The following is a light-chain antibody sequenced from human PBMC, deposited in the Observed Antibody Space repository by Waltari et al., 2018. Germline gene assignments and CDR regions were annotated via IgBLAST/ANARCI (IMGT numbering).Light chain of an antibody. Sequence: EIVLTQSPATLSLSPGERATLPCRASHSVRNLLAWYQQRPGQSPRLLIYDTSYRAPGIPGRFSGSGSGADFTLTISGLEPEDFAVYYCQQRYNWPLTFGGGTRVEV. CDR1: HSVRNL. CDR2: DTS. V-gene: IGKV3-11*01. J-gene: IGKJ4*01. CDR3: QQRYNWPLT.